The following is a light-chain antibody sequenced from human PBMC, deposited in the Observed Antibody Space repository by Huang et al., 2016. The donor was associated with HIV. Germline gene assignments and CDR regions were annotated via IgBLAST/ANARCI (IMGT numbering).Light chain of an antibody. CDR3: QQTYTFPA. V-gene: IGKV1-39*01. CDR1: QTITTY. J-gene: IGKJ1*01. Sequence: DIQLTQSPSSLSASVGDSVTITCRASQTITTYLNWYQQKPGKAPHLLIYGASNLQSGVPSRFSGSGSGTDFTLIISGLQPEDFATYYCQQTYTFPAFGRGTKVEIK. CDR2: GAS.